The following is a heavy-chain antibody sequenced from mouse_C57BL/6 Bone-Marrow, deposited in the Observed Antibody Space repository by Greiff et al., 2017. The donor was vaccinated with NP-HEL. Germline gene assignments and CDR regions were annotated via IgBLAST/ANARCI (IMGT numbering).Heavy chain of an antibody. V-gene: IGHV1-69*01. CDR1: GYTFTSYW. CDR2: IDPSDSYT. D-gene: IGHD6-1*01. CDR3: ARVPAY. J-gene: IGHJ3*01. Sequence: QVQLKQPGAELVMPGASVKLSCKASGYTFTSYWMHWVKQRPGQGLEWIGEIDPSDSYTNYNQKFKGKSTLTVDKSSSTAYMQLSSLTSEDSAVYYCARVPAYWGQGTLVTVSA.